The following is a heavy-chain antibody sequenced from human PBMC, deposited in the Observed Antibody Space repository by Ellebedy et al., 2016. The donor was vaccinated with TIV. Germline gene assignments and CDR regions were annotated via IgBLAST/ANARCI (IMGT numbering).Heavy chain of an antibody. CDR1: GFTFGAHW. CDR3: ARDPDTIYGVVYHGMDV. D-gene: IGHD3-3*01. CDR2: INSDGSST. J-gene: IGHJ6*02. V-gene: IGHV3-74*03. Sequence: GESLKISCASYGFTFGAHWMHWVRQAPGKGLVWVSRINSDGSSTKYADSVKGRFTISIDNAKNTLYLQMNSLRAEDTAVYYCARDPDTIYGVVYHGMDVWGQGTTVNVSS.